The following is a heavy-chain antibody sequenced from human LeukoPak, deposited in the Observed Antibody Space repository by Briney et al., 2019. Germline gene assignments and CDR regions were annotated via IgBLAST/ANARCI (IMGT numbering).Heavy chain of an antibody. CDR2: IIPIFGIA. D-gene: IGHD4-17*01. CDR1: GGTFSSYA. V-gene: IGHV1-69*04. J-gene: IGHJ6*02. Sequence: GASVKVSCKASGGTFSSYAISWVRQAPGQGLEWMGRIIPIFGIANYAQKFQGRVTITADKSMSTAYMELSSLRSEDTAAYYCARDYGDYRRYGMDVWGQGTTVTVSS. CDR3: ARDYGDYRRYGMDV.